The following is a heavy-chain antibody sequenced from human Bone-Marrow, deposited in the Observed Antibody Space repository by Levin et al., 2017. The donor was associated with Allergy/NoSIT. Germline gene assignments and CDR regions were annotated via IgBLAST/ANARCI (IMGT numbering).Heavy chain of an antibody. V-gene: IGHV3-11*01. Sequence: GESLKISCAASGLTFSDYYMSWIRQAPRKGLEWVSYISSTGRAIYYAHSVKGRFTISRDNAKNSLYLQMNSLRAEDTAVYCCTSGVAQYYGMDVWGQGTTVTVSS. D-gene: IGHD2-8*01. CDR3: TSGVAQYYGMDV. CDR1: GLTFSDYY. J-gene: IGHJ6*02. CDR2: ISSTGRAI.